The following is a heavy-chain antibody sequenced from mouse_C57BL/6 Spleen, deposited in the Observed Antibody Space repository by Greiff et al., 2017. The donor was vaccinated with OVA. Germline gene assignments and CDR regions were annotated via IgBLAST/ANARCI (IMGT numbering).Heavy chain of an antibody. J-gene: IGHJ2*01. CDR1: GYTFTSYW. V-gene: IGHV1-69*01. CDR2: IDPTDSDT. Sequence: VQLQQPGAELVMPGASVKLSCKASGYTFTSYWMHWVKQRPGQGLEWIGEIDPTDSDTNYNQKFKGKSTLTVYNSSSTAYMQLRSLTSEDSAVYYCARSGGNFDYWGQGTTLTVSS. CDR3: ARSGGNFDY. D-gene: IGHD1-1*01.